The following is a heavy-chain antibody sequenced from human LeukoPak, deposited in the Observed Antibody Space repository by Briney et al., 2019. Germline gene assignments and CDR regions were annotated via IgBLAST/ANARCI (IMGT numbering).Heavy chain of an antibody. Sequence: PSETLSLTCTVSGVSISSSDSYWGWIRQPPGKGLEWIGSIYYSGNTYYNASLKIQVSISIDTSKNQFSLRLTSVTAADTAVYYCARQTGSGLFILPGGQGTLVTVSS. CDR3: ARQTGSGLFILP. J-gene: IGHJ4*02. D-gene: IGHD3/OR15-3a*01. CDR1: GVSISSSDSY. CDR2: IYYSGNT. V-gene: IGHV4-39*01.